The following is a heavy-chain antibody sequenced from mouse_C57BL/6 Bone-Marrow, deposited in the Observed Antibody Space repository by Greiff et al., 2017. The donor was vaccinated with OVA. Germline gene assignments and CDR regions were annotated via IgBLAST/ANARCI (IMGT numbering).Heavy chain of an antibody. CDR2: IDPETGGT. J-gene: IGHJ3*01. Sequence: VQGVESGAELVRPGASVTLSCKASGYTFTDYEMHWVKQTPVHGLEWIGAIDPETGGTAYNQKFKGKAILTADKSSSTAYMELRSLTSEDSAVYYCTRGIYYSNCPFAYWGQGTLVTVSA. CDR3: TRGIYYSNCPFAY. CDR1: GYTFTDYE. V-gene: IGHV1-15*01. D-gene: IGHD2-5*01.